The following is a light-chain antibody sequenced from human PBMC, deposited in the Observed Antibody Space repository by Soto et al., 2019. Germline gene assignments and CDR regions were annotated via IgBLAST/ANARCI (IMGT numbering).Light chain of an antibody. CDR3: QHHGSSPVT. CDR1: QSFSSTY. V-gene: IGKV3-20*01. CDR2: GAS. Sequence: EIVLTQSPGTLSLSPGERATLSCRASQSFSSTYLAWYQQKPGQAPRLLMYGASSRASGIPDRFSGSGSGTDFTLTINRLDPEDFAVYYCQHHGSSPVTFGGGTKVEIK. J-gene: IGKJ4*01.